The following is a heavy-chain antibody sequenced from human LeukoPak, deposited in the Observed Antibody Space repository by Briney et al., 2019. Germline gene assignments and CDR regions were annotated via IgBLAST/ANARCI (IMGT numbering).Heavy chain of an antibody. CDR3: AREGGAGYYDSYVDY. J-gene: IGHJ4*02. CDR2: ISSSSSTI. Sequence: GGSLRLSCAASGFTFSSYAMHWVRQAPGKGLEWVSYISSSSSTIYYADSVKGRFTISRDNAKNSLYLQMNSLRAEDTAVYYCAREGGAGYYDSYVDYWGQGTLVTVSS. D-gene: IGHD3-22*01. V-gene: IGHV3-48*01. CDR1: GFTFSSYA.